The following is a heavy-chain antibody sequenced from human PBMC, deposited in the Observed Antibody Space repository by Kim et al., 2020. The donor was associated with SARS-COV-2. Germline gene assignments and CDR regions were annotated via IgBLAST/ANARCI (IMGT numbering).Heavy chain of an antibody. CDR3: ATLDIVATTWEWYFEP. CDR1: GFTFSSYA. V-gene: IGHV3-23*01. CDR2: ISGSGGST. Sequence: GGSLRLSCAASGFTFSSYAMSWVRQAPGKGLEWVSAISGSGGSTYYADSVKGRFTISRDNSKNTLYLQMNSLRAEDTAVYYCATLDIVATTWEWYFEPWGRGTLVTVSS. J-gene: IGHJ2*01. D-gene: IGHD5-12*01.